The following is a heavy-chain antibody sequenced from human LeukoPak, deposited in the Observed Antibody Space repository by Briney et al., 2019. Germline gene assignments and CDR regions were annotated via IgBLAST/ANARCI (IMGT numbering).Heavy chain of an antibody. CDR2: FDPEDGET. V-gene: IGHV1-24*01. Sequence: ASVKVSCKASGYTFTGYYMHWVRQAPGKGLEWMGGFDPEDGETIYAQKFQGRVTMTEDTSTDTAYMELSSLRSEDTAVYYCAGSGGSYHDYWGQGTLVTVSS. D-gene: IGHD1-26*01. CDR3: AGSGGSYHDY. CDR1: GYTFTGYY. J-gene: IGHJ4*02.